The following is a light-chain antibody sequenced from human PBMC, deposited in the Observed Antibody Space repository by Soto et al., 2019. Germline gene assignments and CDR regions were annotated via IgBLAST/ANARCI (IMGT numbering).Light chain of an antibody. J-gene: IGKJ4*01. V-gene: IGKV3-20*01. Sequence: EIVLTQSPGSLFLSPGERATLSCSAIQSVSSSYLAWYHQKPGQAPKVLIYRASSRATGIPDRFSGSGSGTDFTLTISRLEPEDSAVYYCQQYDTWPHLLTVGGGTKVDIK. CDR1: QSVSSSY. CDR3: QQYDTWPHLLT. CDR2: RAS.